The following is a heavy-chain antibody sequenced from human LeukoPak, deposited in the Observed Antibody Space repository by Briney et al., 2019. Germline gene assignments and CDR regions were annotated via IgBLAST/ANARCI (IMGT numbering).Heavy chain of an antibody. CDR2: TYYSGST. Sequence: SETLSLTCTVSGGSISSSSYYWGWIRQPPGKGLEWIGSTYYSGSTYYNPSLKSRVTISVDTSKNQFSLKLSSVTAADTAVYYCARRIAAAATSWFDPWGQGTLVTVSS. J-gene: IGHJ5*02. D-gene: IGHD6-13*01. CDR1: GGSISSSSYY. CDR3: ARRIAAAATSWFDP. V-gene: IGHV4-39*01.